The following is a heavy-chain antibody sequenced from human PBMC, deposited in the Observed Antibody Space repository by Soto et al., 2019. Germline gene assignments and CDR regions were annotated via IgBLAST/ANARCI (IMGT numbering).Heavy chain of an antibody. CDR2: INPNSGGT. V-gene: IGHV1-2*04. J-gene: IGHJ4*02. CDR3: ARPLAYCGGDCYSLGY. Sequence: ASVKVSCKASGYTFTGYYMHWVRQAPGQGLEWMGWINPNSGGTNYAQKFQGWVTMTRDTYISTAYMELSRLRSDDTAVYYCARPLAYCGGDCYSLGYWGQGTRVTVSS. D-gene: IGHD2-21*02. CDR1: GYTFTGYY.